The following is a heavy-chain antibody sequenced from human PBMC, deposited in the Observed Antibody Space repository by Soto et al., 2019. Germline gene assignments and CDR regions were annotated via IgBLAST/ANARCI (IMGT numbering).Heavy chain of an antibody. CDR2: SNAANCDK. V-gene: IGHV1-3*01. CDR3: ARDNCSGGRCYCDY. CDR1: GNTLTSYG. Sequence: ASVKVSSNDSGNTLTSYGTHCVLQAPGQRLDLXGWSNAANCDKNTSPTFQGRLTITRDTSASTAYMELSRLRSEETTVYYCARDNCSGGRCYCDYWGQGTLVTVSS. D-gene: IGHD2-15*01. J-gene: IGHJ4*02.